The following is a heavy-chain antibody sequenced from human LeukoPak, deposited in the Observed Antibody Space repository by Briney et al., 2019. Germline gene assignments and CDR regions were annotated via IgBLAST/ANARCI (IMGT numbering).Heavy chain of an antibody. CDR2: NNPNSGGT. J-gene: IGHJ4*02. CDR3: ARGRGSYSFDY. D-gene: IGHD1-26*01. CDR1: GYTFSGYY. Sequence: ASVKVSCKASGYTFSGYYMYWVRQAPGQGLEWMGWNNPNSGGTNYTRKFQGRVTMTRDTSISTAYMDLSRLRSDDTAVYYCARGRGSYSFDYWGQGTLVTVSS. V-gene: IGHV1-2*02.